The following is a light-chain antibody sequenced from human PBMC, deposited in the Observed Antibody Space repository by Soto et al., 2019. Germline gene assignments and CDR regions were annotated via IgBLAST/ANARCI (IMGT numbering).Light chain of an antibody. V-gene: IGLV2-8*01. CDR2: EVN. Sequence: QSVLTQPPSASGSPGQSVTISCTGTSSDVGGYNYVSWYQQHPGKAPKLMIYEVNKRPSGVPDRFSGSKSGNTASLTVSGLQAEDEADYYCTSYAGSNYPFVFGTGTKLTVL. CDR3: TSYAGSNYPFV. J-gene: IGLJ1*01. CDR1: SSDVGGYNY.